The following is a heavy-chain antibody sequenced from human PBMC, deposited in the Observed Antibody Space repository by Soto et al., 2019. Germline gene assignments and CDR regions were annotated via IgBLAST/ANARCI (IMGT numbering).Heavy chain of an antibody. Sequence: QAHLVQSGAEVKMPGDSVQVSCKASGFVSTNHNFHWVRQAPGQSLEWMGRINAGNGNTQYSQNFQGRVTFTSDPSASTVFMELTNLRFEDRAMYYCASDYGSNWRLWGQGTLVSVSA. CDR1: GFVSTNHN. CDR3: ASDYGSNWRL. CDR2: INAGNGNT. V-gene: IGHV1-3*01. D-gene: IGHD6-19*01. J-gene: IGHJ4*02.